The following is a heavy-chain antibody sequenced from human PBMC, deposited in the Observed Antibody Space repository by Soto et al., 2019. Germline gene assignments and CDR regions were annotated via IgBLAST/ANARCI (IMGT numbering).Heavy chain of an antibody. J-gene: IGHJ4*02. CDR1: GGSISSSSYY. D-gene: IGHD3-22*01. CDR3: ATPTYYYDSSGPLPFDY. V-gene: IGHV4-39*01. Sequence: QLQLQESGPGLVKPSETLSLTCTVSGGSISSSSYYWGWIRQPPGKGLEWIGSIYYSGSTYYNPSLKSRVTISVDTSKTQFSLKLSSVTAADTAVYYCATPTYYYDSSGPLPFDYWGQGTLVTVSS. CDR2: IYYSGST.